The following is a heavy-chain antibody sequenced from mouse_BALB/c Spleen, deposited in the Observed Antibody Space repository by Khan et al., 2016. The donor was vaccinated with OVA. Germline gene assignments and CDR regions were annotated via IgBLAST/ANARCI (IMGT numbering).Heavy chain of an antibody. Sequence: LVESGPEVKKPGETVKISCKASGHTFTKFGMYWVKQAPGKGLKWMGWINTYSGEPTYADDFNGRFAFSLETSASTVYLQINNLKNEDTATXFYARPTDFSDVLDYWGQGTSVTVAS. V-gene: IGHV9-3-1*01. CDR2: INTYSGEP. CDR3: ARPTDFSDVLDY. J-gene: IGHJ4*01. CDR1: GHTFTKFG.